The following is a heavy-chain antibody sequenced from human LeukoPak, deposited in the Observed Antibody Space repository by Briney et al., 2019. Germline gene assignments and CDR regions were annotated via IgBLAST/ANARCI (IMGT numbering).Heavy chain of an antibody. V-gene: IGHV3-30*02. Sequence: GGSLRLSCAASGFTFSSYGMHWVRQAPGKGLEWVAFIRYEGSNKYYADSVKGRFTISRDNSKNTLYLQMNSLRAEDTAVYYCAKDLHYGITGTTPYFDYWGQGTLVTVSS. CDR3: AKDLHYGITGTTPYFDY. J-gene: IGHJ4*02. CDR2: IRYEGSNK. D-gene: IGHD1-7*01. CDR1: GFTFSSYG.